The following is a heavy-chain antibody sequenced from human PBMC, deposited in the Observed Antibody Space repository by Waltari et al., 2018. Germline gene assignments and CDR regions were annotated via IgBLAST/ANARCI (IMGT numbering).Heavy chain of an antibody. V-gene: IGHV4-39*07. CDR2: SYFAGST. Sequence: QLQLRESGPGLLKPSETLSLTCSVSGDSIGSGYYYWGWIRQAPGKGLGWIGSSYFAGSTNYSPSLKRRLTKAVDTSKNQFSLRLSSVTAADTAVYYCAREVGGSSWSTTPRGDAVDIWGQGTMVTVSS. CDR1: GDSIGSGYYY. J-gene: IGHJ3*02. CDR3: AREVGGSSWSTTPRGDAVDI. D-gene: IGHD6-13*01.